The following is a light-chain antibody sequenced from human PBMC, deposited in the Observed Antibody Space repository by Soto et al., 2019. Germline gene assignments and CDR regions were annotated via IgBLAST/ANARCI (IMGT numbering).Light chain of an antibody. CDR1: QSVSSSY. CDR3: QQYTAWPPWT. V-gene: IGKV3-20*01. Sequence: EIVLTQSPGTLSLSPGERATLSCRASQSVSSSYLAWYQQKPGQAPRLLIYGASSRATGIPDRFSGSGSGTDFTLTISSLQSDDFAVYYCQQYTAWPPWTFGQGTKV. J-gene: IGKJ1*01. CDR2: GAS.